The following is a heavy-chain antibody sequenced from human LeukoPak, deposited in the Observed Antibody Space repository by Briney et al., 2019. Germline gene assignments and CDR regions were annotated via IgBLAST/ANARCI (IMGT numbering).Heavy chain of an antibody. D-gene: IGHD5-18*01. CDR3: ARVDSYGSYYFDY. V-gene: IGHV3-33*08. Sequence: GGSLRLSCAASGFTFSSYAMHWVRQAPGKGLEWVAVIWYDGNNKYYTDSVKGRFSISRDNSKNTLYLQMNSLRAEDTAVYYCARVDSYGSYYFDYWGQGTLVTVSS. CDR1: GFTFSSYA. J-gene: IGHJ4*02. CDR2: IWYDGNNK.